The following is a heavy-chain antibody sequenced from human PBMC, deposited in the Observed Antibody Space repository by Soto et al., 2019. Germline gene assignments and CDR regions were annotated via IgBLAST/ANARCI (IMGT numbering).Heavy chain of an antibody. Sequence: QVQLQESGPGLVKPSQTLSLTCTVSGGSISSGGYYWSWIRQHPGKGLEWIGYIYYSGSTYYNPSLKSRVXXSXAXXKYQFSLKLSSVTAADTAVYYCARVIRGSWGTFDYWGQGTLVTVSS. CDR1: GGSISSGGYY. CDR2: IYYSGST. V-gene: IGHV4-31*03. D-gene: IGHD1-26*01. J-gene: IGHJ4*02. CDR3: ARVIRGSWGTFDY.